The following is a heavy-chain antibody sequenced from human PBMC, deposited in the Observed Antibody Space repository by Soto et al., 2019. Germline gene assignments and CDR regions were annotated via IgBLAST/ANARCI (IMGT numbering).Heavy chain of an antibody. D-gene: IGHD6-19*01. CDR3: ARSAMAGDYYYYGMDV. CDR2: IGVYNGNT. Sequence: ASVKVSCKPSGYTFSSYGISWVRQAPGQGLEWMGWIGVYNGNTNYAQKFQGRVTMTTDTSTSTAYMELTSLRFDDTALYYCARSAMAGDYYYYGMDVWGQGTTVTVSS. CDR1: GYTFSSYG. J-gene: IGHJ6*02. V-gene: IGHV1-18*01.